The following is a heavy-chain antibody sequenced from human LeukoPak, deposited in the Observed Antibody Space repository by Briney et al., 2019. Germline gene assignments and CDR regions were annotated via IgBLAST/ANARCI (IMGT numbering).Heavy chain of an antibody. CDR2: IYYSGST. CDR3: ARESNADNWFDP. CDR1: GGSISSSSYY. V-gene: IGHV4-39*07. Sequence: SETLSLTCTVSGGSISSSSYYWGWIRQPPGKGLEWIGSIYYSGSTYYNPSLKSRVTISVDTSKNQFSLKLSSVTAADTAVYYCARESNADNWFDPWGQGTLVTVSS. J-gene: IGHJ5*02.